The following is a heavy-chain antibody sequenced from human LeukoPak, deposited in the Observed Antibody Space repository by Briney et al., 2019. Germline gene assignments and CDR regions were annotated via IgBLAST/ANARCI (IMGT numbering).Heavy chain of an antibody. J-gene: IGHJ3*02. CDR2: IYSNEAT. Sequence: PSETLSLTCTVSGGSIRSSYWSWSWIRQPPGKGLEWIGYIYSNEATEYKPSLKSRVTISADTSKNQFSLKLTSVTAADTAIYYCARRNDFHIWGQGTMVTVSS. CDR3: ARRNDFHI. CDR1: GGSIRSSY. V-gene: IGHV4-4*08.